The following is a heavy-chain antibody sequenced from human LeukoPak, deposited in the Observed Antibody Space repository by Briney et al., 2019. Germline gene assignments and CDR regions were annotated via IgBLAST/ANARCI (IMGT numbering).Heavy chain of an antibody. CDR3: ARAQRGSSGYYYYYYGMDV. D-gene: IGHD3-22*01. CDR1: GGSFSAYY. CDR2: IYYSGST. V-gene: IGHV4-59*01. J-gene: IGHJ6*02. Sequence: PSETLSLTCAVYGGSFSAYYWSWIRQPPGKGLEWIGYIYYSGSTNYNPSLKSRVTISVDTSKNQFSLKLSSVTAADTAVYYCARAQRGSSGYYYYYYGMDVWGQGATVTVSS.